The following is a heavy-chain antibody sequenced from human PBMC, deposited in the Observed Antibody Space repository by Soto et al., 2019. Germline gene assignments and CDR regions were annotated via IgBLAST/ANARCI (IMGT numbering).Heavy chain of an antibody. CDR2: IYYSGST. V-gene: IGHV4-59*01. CDR3: ARSMRYSSGPYYFDY. J-gene: IGHJ4*02. D-gene: IGHD6-19*01. CDR1: GGSISSYY. Sequence: LSLTCTVSGGSISSYYWSWIRQPPGKGLEWIGYIYYSGSTNYNPSLKSRVTISVDTSKNQFSLKLSSVTAADTAVYYCARSMRYSSGPYYFDYWGQGTLVTVSS.